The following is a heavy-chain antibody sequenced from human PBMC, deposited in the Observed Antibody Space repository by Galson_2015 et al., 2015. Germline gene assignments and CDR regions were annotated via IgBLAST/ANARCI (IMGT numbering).Heavy chain of an antibody. CDR3: ARYYLDGGYFDY. D-gene: IGHD3-16*01. Sequence: TLSLTCTVSGGSISSGSYYWSWIRQPAGKGLEWIGRIYTSGSTNYNPSLKSRVTISVDTSKNQFSLKLSSVTAADTAVYYCARYYLDGGYFDYWGQGTLVTVSS. CDR2: IYTSGST. V-gene: IGHV4-61*02. J-gene: IGHJ4*02. CDR1: GGSISSGSYY.